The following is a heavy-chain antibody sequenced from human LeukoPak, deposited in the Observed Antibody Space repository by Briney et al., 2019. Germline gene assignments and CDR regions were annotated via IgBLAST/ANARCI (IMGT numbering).Heavy chain of an antibody. CDR2: INSDGSWT. CDR3: IGTGTHSY. Sequence: GGSLRLSCAASGNYWMHWVRQAPGKGLVWVSHINSDGSWTSYADSVKGRFTISKDNAKNTVYLQMNSLGAEDTAVYYCIGTGTHSYWGQGTLVTVSS. V-gene: IGHV3-74*01. J-gene: IGHJ4*02. CDR1: GNYW. D-gene: IGHD3-10*01.